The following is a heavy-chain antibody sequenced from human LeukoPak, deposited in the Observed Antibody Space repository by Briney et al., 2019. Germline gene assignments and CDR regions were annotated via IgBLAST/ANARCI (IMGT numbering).Heavy chain of an antibody. CDR1: GSSISSYY. Sequence: SETLSLTCTVSGSSISSYYWSWIRQPPGKGLEWIGYIYYSGSTNYNPSLKSRVTISVDTSKNQFSLKLSSVTAADTAVYYCARHVSNYYGSFDYWGQGTLVTVSS. CDR3: ARHVSNYYGSFDY. D-gene: IGHD3-10*01. J-gene: IGHJ4*02. V-gene: IGHV4-59*08. CDR2: IYYSGST.